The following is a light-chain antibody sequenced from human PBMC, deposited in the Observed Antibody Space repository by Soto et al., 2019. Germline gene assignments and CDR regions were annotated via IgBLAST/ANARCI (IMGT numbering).Light chain of an antibody. Sequence: QSVLTQPASVSGSPGQSITISCTGTSSDVGNFNLVSWYQHQQGXXPXXXXXAXXXXXSXVPNRFSGSKSGDTASLTISGLQAEDEANYYCSSYTTSNTPLYVFGTGNKVTVL. CDR2: AXX. CDR1: SSDVGNFNL. V-gene: IGLV2-14*02. CDR3: SSYTTSNTPLYV. J-gene: IGLJ1*01.